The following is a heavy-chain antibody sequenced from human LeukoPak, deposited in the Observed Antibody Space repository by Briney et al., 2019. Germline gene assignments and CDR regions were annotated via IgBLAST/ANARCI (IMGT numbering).Heavy chain of an antibody. CDR2: IYYSGST. J-gene: IGHJ5*02. D-gene: IGHD6-6*01. Sequence: SETLSLTCTVSGGSLSSSSYYGGWIRQPPGKGLEWMGSIYYSGSTYYNRSLKSRVTISVDTSKNQCSLKLSPVTPADTAVYYCARHISARIAARPREGFHPWGQGTLVTVSS. CDR1: GGSLSSSSYY. V-gene: IGHV4-39*01. CDR3: ARHISARIAARPREGFHP.